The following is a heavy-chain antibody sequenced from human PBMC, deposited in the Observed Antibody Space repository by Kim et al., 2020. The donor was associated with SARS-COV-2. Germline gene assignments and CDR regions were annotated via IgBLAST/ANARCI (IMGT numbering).Heavy chain of an antibody. CDR3: ARSEDYYYYGMEG. CDR2: IYYSGST. J-gene: IGHJ6*02. CDR1: GGSISSYY. Sequence: SETLSLTCTVSGGSISSYYWSWIRQPPGKGLEWIGYIYYSGSTNYNTSLKSRVTISVDTSKNQFSLKLSSVTAADTAVVYWARSEDYYYYGMEGWDQG. D-gene: IGHD2-15*01. V-gene: IGHV4-59*08.